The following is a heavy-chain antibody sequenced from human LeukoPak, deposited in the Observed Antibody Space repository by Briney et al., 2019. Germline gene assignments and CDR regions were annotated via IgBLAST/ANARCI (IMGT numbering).Heavy chain of an antibody. D-gene: IGHD1-1*01. J-gene: IGHJ4*02. Sequence: GASVKVSCKASGYTFTSYGISWMRQDPGQGLEWMGWISAYNGNTNYEQKLQGRVTMTTDTSTSTAYMELRSLRSDDTAVYYCARDPGYRDFDYWGQGTLVTVSS. CDR2: ISAYNGNT. CDR3: ARDPGYRDFDY. CDR1: GYTFTSYG. V-gene: IGHV1-18*01.